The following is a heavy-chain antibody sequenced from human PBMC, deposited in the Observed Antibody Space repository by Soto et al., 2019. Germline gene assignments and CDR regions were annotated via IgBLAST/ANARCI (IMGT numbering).Heavy chain of an antibody. V-gene: IGHV3-73*02. CDR2: IRSKANSYAT. J-gene: IGHJ6*02. Sequence: EVQLVESGGGLVQPGGSLKLSCAASGFTFSGSAMHWVRQASGKGLEWVGRIRSKANSYATAYTASVKGRFTIFRDDSKNMAYLQMNSLKTEDTAVYYCTSSGSNSSCYKYGMDVWGQGTTVTVSS. CDR1: GFTFSGSA. D-gene: IGHD2-2*01. CDR3: TSSGSNSSCYKYGMDV.